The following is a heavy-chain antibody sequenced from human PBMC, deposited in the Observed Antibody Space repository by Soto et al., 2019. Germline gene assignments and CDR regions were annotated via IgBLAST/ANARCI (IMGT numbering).Heavy chain of an antibody. Sequence: GGSLRLSCTASGFTFSSYSMNWVRQAPGKGLEWVSVISGSGDSTYYADSVKGRFTISRDNSKNTLYLQMNSLRTEDTAVYYCARRGPGTYFDYWGQGTLVTVSS. CDR2: ISGSGDST. J-gene: IGHJ4*02. CDR1: GFTFSSYS. V-gene: IGHV3-23*01. D-gene: IGHD6-13*01. CDR3: ARRGPGTYFDY.